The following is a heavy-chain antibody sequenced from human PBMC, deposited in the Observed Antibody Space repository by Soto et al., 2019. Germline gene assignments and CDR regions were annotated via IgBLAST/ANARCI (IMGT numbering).Heavy chain of an antibody. D-gene: IGHD2-15*01. J-gene: IGHJ6*02. Sequence: GGSLRLSCAASGFTFRSYSMNWVRQAPGKGLEWVSYISSSNRTINYADSVKGRFIISRDNAKNSLYLQMHSLRDEDTAVYYCAREGWPLLQTGMDVWGQGTTVTVS. CDR2: ISSSNRTI. V-gene: IGHV3-48*02. CDR1: GFTFRSYS. CDR3: AREGWPLLQTGMDV.